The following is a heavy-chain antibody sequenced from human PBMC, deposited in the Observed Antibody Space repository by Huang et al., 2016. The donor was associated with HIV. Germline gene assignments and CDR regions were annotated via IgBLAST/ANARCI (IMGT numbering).Heavy chain of an antibody. CDR3: AKDVGGYSSAMDV. D-gene: IGHD2-2*03. J-gene: IGHJ6*02. CDR2: ISGIGGST. V-gene: IGHV3-23*01. CDR1: GFTFIDYA. Sequence: EVQLLESGGGLVQPGGSLRLSCAASGFTFIDYAMNWVRQAPGKGLEWVSAISGIGGSTYYADSVKGRFTISRDNSENTLYLLMRSLRAEDTAVYYCAKDVGGYSSAMDVWGQGTTVTVSS.